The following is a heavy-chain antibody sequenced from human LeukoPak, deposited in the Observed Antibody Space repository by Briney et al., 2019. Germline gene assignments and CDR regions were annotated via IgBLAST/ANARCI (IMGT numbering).Heavy chain of an antibody. Sequence: PGGSLRLSCAASGFTFSSYWMSWVRQAPGKGLEWVANIKPDGSEKDYVGSVKGRFTISRDNANNSLYLQMNSLKAEDTAVFYCAKGGQTDRFDYWGQGALVTVSS. J-gene: IGHJ4*02. D-gene: IGHD5-12*01. V-gene: IGHV3-7*05. CDR3: AKGGQTDRFDY. CDR1: GFTFSSYW. CDR2: IKPDGSEK.